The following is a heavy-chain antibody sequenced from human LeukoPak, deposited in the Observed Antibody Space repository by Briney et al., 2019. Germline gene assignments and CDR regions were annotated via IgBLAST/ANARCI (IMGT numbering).Heavy chain of an antibody. CDR1: GFTFSSYG. D-gene: IGHD6-13*01. Sequence: GGSLRLSCAASGFTFSSYGMPWVRQAPGRGLGWVAVISYDGSNKYYADSVKGRFTISRDNSKNTLYLQMNSLRAEHTAVYYCAKDWRSSWYYFDYWGQGPLVTLPS. V-gene: IGHV3-30*18. CDR3: AKDWRSSWYYFDY. J-gene: IGHJ4*02. CDR2: ISYDGSNK.